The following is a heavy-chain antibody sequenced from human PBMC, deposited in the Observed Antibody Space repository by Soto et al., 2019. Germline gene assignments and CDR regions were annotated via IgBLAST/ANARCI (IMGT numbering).Heavy chain of an antibody. D-gene: IGHD5-12*01. CDR2: IYPGDSDT. CDR3: ARLFSGYDHYYYYGMDV. J-gene: IGHJ6*02. Sequence: PGESLKISCKGSGYSFTSYWIGWVRQMPGKGLEWMGIIYPGDSDTRYSPSFQGQVTIPADKSISTAYLQWSSLKASDTAMYYCARLFSGYDHYYYYGMDVWGQGTTVTVSS. V-gene: IGHV5-51*01. CDR1: GYSFTSYW.